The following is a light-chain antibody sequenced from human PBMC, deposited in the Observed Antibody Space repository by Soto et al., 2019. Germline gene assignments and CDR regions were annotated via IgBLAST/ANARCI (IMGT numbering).Light chain of an antibody. CDR1: TSNIGTFY. V-gene: IGLV1-47*02. J-gene: IGLJ1*01. CDR3: AAWDDNLNAYV. CDR2: LGD. Sequence: QSVLTQPPSASSTPGQTVTISCSGSTSNIGTFYVYWYQHLPGTAPKLLIYLGDQRASGVSDRFSGSKSGTSASLAINGLRSDDEADYYCAAWDDNLNAYVFGSGTKVTLL.